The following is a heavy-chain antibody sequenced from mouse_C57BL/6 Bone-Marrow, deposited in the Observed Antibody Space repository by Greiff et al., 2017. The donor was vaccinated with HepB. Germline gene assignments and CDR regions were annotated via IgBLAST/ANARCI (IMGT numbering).Heavy chain of an antibody. CDR1: GFTFSSYT. Sequence: EVKLEESGGGLVKPGGSLKLSCAASGFTFSSYTMSWVRQTPEKRLEWVATISGGGGNTYYPDSVKGRFTISRDNAKNTLYLQRSSLSSEDPALYYWAPFIPTGEAKGYYAMDYWGQGTSVTVSS. CDR2: ISGGGGNT. CDR3: APFIPTGEAKGYYAMDY. J-gene: IGHJ4*01. D-gene: IGHD1-1*01. V-gene: IGHV5-9*01.